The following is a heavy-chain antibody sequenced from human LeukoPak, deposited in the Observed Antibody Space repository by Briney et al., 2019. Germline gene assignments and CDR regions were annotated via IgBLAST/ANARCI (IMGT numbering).Heavy chain of an antibody. D-gene: IGHD3-9*01. CDR3: ARRNYDILTGYYHDYFDY. CDR1: GYRFTSYW. Sequence: GESRKISCKASGYRFTSYWIGWVRQMPGKGLEWVGIIYPSDSDARYSPSFQGQVTISADKSINTAYLQWSSLKASDTAMYYCARRNYDILTGYYHDYFDYWGQGTLGTVSS. V-gene: IGHV5-51*01. J-gene: IGHJ4*02. CDR2: IYPSDSDA.